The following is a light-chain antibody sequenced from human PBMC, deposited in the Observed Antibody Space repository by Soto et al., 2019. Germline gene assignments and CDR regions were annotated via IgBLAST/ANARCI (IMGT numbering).Light chain of an antibody. J-gene: IGKJ4*01. Sequence: EIVLTQSPATLSLSPGERATLSCRASQSLNTYVAWYQQKPGQAPRLLIYDVFRRATGIPVRFSGSGSGTDFTLTITSLEAEDFAVYYCQQRTNPLTFGGGTKVDIK. CDR2: DVF. CDR1: QSLNTY. CDR3: QQRTNPLT. V-gene: IGKV3-11*01.